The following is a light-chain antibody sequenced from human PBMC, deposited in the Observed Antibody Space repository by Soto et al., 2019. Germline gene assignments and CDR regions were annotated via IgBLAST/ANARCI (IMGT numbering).Light chain of an antibody. J-gene: IGKJ1*01. CDR2: KAS. CDR3: QQYNDYSWT. V-gene: IGKV1-5*03. Sequence: DIQMTQSPSTLSASVGDRVAISCRASQSISIWLAWYQQKPGKAPKLLIYKASSLESGFPSRFSGSVSGTEFTLTISSLQPDDFATYYCQQYNDYSWTFGQGTKVEIK. CDR1: QSISIW.